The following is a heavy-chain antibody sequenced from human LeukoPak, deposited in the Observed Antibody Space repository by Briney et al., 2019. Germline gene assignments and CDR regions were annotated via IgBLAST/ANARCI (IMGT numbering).Heavy chain of an antibody. Sequence: GGSLRLSCAASGFTFSNAWMSWVRQAPGKGLEWVCRIKSKTDGGTTDYAAPVKGRFTISRDDSKNTLYLQMNSLKTEDTAVYYCTTAGPAAGFYAYWGQGTLVTVSS. V-gene: IGHV3-15*01. CDR1: GFTFSNAW. J-gene: IGHJ4*02. CDR2: IKSKTDGGTT. D-gene: IGHD6-13*01. CDR3: TTAGPAAGFYAY.